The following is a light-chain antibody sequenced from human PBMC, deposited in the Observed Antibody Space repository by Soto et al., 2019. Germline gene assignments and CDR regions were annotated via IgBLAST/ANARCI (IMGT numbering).Light chain of an antibody. CDR2: DAS. V-gene: IGKV1-5*01. CDR1: QNIRNW. J-gene: IGKJ5*01. Sequence: DIQMTQSPSTLSASVGDSVTITCRASQNIRNWLAWYQQKPGKAPNPLLYDASSLKSGVPARFSGSGSGTDFTLTISSLQPEDFATYYCQHADSFPLITFGQGTRLEIK. CDR3: QHADSFPLIT.